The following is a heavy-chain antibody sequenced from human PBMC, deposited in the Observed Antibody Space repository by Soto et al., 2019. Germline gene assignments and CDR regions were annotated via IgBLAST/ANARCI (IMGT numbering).Heavy chain of an antibody. J-gene: IGHJ6*04. CDR2: IYYSGSN. CDR3: ARDRYSSYYGMDV. Sequence: QVQLQESGPGLVKPAQTLSLTCTVSGGSISSGDYYWSWIRQPPGMGLEWIGYIYYSGSNYYNPSVKSRVTISVDTSKNQFSLKQSSVTAADTAVYYCARDRYSSYYGMDVWGKGTTVTVSS. V-gene: IGHV4-30-4*01. D-gene: IGHD4-4*01. CDR1: GGSISSGDYY.